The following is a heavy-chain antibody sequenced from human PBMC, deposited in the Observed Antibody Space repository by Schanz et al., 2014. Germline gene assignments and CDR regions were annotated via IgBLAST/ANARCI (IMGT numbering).Heavy chain of an antibody. V-gene: IGHV3-53*01. CDR3: VRDAGRDGYNLAFDV. D-gene: IGHD1-1*01. Sequence: EVQLVESGGGLIHPGGSLRLSCAVSGFTVSTNYMTWVRQAPGKRLECVSVLYTGGSTFYAESVRGRFFISRDSSKNTLFLHMNSLRAEDPAVYYCVRDAGRDGYNLAFDVWGQGTLVTVSS. J-gene: IGHJ3*01. CDR2: LYTGGST. CDR1: GFTVSTNY.